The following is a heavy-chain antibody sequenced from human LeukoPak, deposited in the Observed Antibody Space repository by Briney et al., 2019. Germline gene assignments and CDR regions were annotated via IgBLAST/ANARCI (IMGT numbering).Heavy chain of an antibody. CDR1: GGSFSGYY. V-gene: IGHV4-34*12. CDR3: ASGVYGNQH. J-gene: IGHJ1*01. Sequence: SETLSLTCAVYGGSFSGYYWSWIRQPPGKGLEWIGEILHSGSTNYNPSLTTRVTMSVDTSKNQFSLKLRSVTAADTAVYYCASGVYGNQHWGQGTLVTVSS. CDR2: ILHSGST. D-gene: IGHD6-6*01.